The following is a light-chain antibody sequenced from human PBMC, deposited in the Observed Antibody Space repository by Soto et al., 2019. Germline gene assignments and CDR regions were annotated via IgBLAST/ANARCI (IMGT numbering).Light chain of an antibody. Sequence: DIQMTQSQSSLSAAIGDRVTITCRARQGISKYLAWYQQKPGKVPKLLIYAASTLQSGVPSRFSGSGSGTDFTLTISSLQLEDVATYYCQKYNSAPHTFGQGTKLEIK. CDR3: QKYNSAPHT. V-gene: IGKV1-27*01. J-gene: IGKJ2*01. CDR2: AAS. CDR1: QGISKY.